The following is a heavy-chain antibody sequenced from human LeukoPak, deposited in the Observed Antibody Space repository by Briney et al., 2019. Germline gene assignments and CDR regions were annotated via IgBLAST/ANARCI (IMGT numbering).Heavy chain of an antibody. CDR3: ATGYSSKDWFDP. Sequence: ASVKVSCKVSGYTLTELSMHWVRQAPGKGLEWMGGFDPEDGETIYAQKFQGRVTMTEDTSTDTAYMELSSLRSEDTAVYYCATGYSSKDWFDPWGQGTLSPSPQ. V-gene: IGHV1-24*01. D-gene: IGHD6-19*01. CDR2: FDPEDGET. J-gene: IGHJ5*02. CDR1: GYTLTELS.